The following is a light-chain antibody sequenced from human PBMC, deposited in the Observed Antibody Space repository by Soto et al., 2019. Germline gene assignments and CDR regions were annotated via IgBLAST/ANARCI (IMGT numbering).Light chain of an antibody. Sequence: QSVLTQPASVSGSPGQSITISCTGTSRDIGFFNYVSWYQQFPGNAPKLIIFEATNRPSGVSNRFSASKSGNTASLTISGLQAEDGADYYCSSYTTRSTYVFGTGTKV. CDR3: SSYTTRSTYV. CDR2: EAT. J-gene: IGLJ1*01. CDR1: SRDIGFFNY. V-gene: IGLV2-14*01.